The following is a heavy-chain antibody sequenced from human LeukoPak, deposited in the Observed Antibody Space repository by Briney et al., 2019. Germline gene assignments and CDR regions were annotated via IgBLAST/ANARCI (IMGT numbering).Heavy chain of an antibody. J-gene: IGHJ4*02. D-gene: IGHD2-2*02. CDR2: ISVYNGNT. V-gene: IGHV1-18*01. CDR1: GYTFANFG. CDR3: ARTCSSSSCYIVH. Sequence: ASVKVSCKASGYTFANFGITWVRQAPGQGLEWMGWISVYNGNTNYAQSLQGRVTLTTDTSTSTAYMELRSLRSDDTALYYCARTCSSSSCYIVHWGQGTLVTVSS.